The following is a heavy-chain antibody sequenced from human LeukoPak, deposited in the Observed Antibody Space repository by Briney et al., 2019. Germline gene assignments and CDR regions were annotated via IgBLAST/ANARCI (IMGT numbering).Heavy chain of an antibody. J-gene: IGHJ4*02. Sequence: KFQGRVTITRDTSASTAYMELSSLRSEDTAVYYGARGPRGRGYYGFDYWGQGTLVTVSS. V-gene: IGHV1-3*01. CDR3: ARGPRGRGYYGFDY. D-gene: IGHD3-22*01.